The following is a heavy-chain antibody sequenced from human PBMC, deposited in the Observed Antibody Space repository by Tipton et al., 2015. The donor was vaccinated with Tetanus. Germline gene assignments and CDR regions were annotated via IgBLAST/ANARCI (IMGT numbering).Heavy chain of an antibody. CDR1: GDSISSGGYS. CDR3: ARVKHSDWSDYYYYGMDV. V-gene: IGHV4-30-2*01. D-gene: IGHD6-19*01. J-gene: IGHJ6*02. CDR2: IYHSGHS. Sequence: LRLSCAVSGDSISSGGYSWSWIRQPPGKGLGWIGYIYHSGHSYYNPSLKSRVTISVDRSKNQFSLKLSSVTTADTAVYYCARVKHSDWSDYYYYGMDVWGQGTTVTVSS.